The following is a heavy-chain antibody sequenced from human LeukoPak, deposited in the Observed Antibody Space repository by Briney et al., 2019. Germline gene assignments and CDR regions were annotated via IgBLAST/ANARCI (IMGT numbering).Heavy chain of an antibody. CDR2: ISSEGKTT. J-gene: IGHJ4*02. CDR1: GFIFSPYA. D-gene: IGHD3-9*01. V-gene: IGHV3-64*04. CDR3: ARGHITGYCRDS. Sequence: PGGSLRLSCSASGFIFSPYAMRWVRQAPGKGLEYVSSISSEGKTTYYADSVKGRFTISRDNAKNTLYLQMNSLRAEDTAVYYCARGHITGYCRDSWGQGTLVTVSS.